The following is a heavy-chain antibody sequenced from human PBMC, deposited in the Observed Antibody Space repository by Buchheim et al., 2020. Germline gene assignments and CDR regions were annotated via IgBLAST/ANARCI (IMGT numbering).Heavy chain of an antibody. D-gene: IGHD2-2*02. V-gene: IGHV3-30*18. CDR1: GFTFSSYG. J-gene: IGHJ4*02. CDR3: AKDGRRYCSSTSCYTIDY. CDR2: ISYDGSNK. Sequence: QVQLVESGGGVVQPGRSLRLSCAASGFTFSSYGMHWVRQAPGKGLEWVAVISYDGSNKYYADSVKGRFTISRDNSKNTLYLQMNSLRAEDTAVCYCAKDGRRYCSSTSCYTIDYWGQGTL.